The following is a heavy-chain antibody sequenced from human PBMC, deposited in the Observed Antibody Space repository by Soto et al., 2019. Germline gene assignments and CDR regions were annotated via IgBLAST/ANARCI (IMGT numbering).Heavy chain of an antibody. V-gene: IGHV2-5*02. CDR3: TLGIAARAIAS. CDR2: IYWDDDE. Sequence: QISLKESGPALVKPTQTLTLTCSFSGFSLTTTGVGVGWIRQPPGKALEWLALIYWDDDERYNPSLKNRLTITKETSNNLTVLTMTNMDPVDTATNNSTLGIAARAIASWGQGTLVTVSS. J-gene: IGHJ4*02. CDR1: GFSLTTTGVG. D-gene: IGHD6-6*01.